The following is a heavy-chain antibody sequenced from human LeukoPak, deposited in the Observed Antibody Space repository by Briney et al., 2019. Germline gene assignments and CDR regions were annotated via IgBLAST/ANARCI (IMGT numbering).Heavy chain of an antibody. Sequence: PSETLSLTCTVSGGSISSYYWSWIRQPPGKGLEWIGYIYTSGSTNYNPSLKSRVTISVDTSKNQFSLKLSSVTAADTAVYYCARLSSEEGSSYSWGYYYYYMDVWGKGTTVTVSS. CDR1: GGSISSYY. CDR2: IYTSGST. CDR3: ARLSSEEGSSYSWGYYYYYMDV. J-gene: IGHJ6*03. D-gene: IGHD6-6*01. V-gene: IGHV4-4*09.